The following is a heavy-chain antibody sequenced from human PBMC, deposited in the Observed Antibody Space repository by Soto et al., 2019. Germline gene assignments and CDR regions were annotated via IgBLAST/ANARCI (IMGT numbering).Heavy chain of an antibody. J-gene: IGHJ4*02. CDR1: GFTFSDDY. CDR3: ARVVQGFDY. Sequence: QVQLVESGGGLVKPGGSLRLSCAASGFTFSDDYMTWLRQAPGKGLEWVSYISSSSGYTNYADSVKGRFTISRDNAKNSLYLQMNSLRAEDTAVYYCARVVQGFDYWGQGTLVTVSS. V-gene: IGHV3-11*05. CDR2: ISSSSGYT.